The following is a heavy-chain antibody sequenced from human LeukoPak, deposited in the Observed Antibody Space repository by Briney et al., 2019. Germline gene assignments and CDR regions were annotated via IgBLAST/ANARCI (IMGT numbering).Heavy chain of an antibody. CDR3: ARASGSSSRRIPYYYYYYYMDV. J-gene: IGHJ6*03. D-gene: IGHD6-6*01. Sequence: PGGSLRLSCAASGFTFSSYWMSWVRQAPGKGLEWVANIKQDGSEKYYVDSVKGRFTISRDNAKNSLYLQMNSLRAEDTAVYYCARASGSSSRRIPYYYYYYYMDVWGKGTTVTVSS. CDR1: GFTFSSYW. V-gene: IGHV3-7*01. CDR2: IKQDGSEK.